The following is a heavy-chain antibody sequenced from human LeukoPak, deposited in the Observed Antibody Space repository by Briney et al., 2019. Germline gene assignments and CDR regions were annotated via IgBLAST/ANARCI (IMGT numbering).Heavy chain of an antibody. J-gene: IGHJ4*02. Sequence: GGSLRPSCAASGFTFSSYSMNWVRQAPGKGLEWVSSISSSSSYIYYADSVKGRFTISRDNAKNSLYLQMNSLRAEDTAVYYCARDRHLLRHFDWLRTGDYWGQGTLVTVSS. D-gene: IGHD3-9*01. V-gene: IGHV3-21*01. CDR3: ARDRHLLRHFDWLRTGDY. CDR2: ISSSSSYI. CDR1: GFTFSSYS.